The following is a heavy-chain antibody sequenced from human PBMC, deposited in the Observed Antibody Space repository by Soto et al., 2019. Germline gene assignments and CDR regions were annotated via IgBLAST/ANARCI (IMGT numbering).Heavy chain of an antibody. V-gene: IGHV3-33*01. CDR2: IWYDGSNK. Sequence: QVQLVESGGGVVQPGRSLRLSCAASGFTFSSYGMHWVRQAPGKGLEWVAVIWYDGSNKYYADSVKGRFTISRDNSKNTLYLQMNSLRAEDTAVYYCAREGGYGDYDYYYGMDVWGQGTTVTVSS. J-gene: IGHJ6*02. CDR1: GFTFSSYG. CDR3: AREGGYGDYDYYYGMDV. D-gene: IGHD4-17*01.